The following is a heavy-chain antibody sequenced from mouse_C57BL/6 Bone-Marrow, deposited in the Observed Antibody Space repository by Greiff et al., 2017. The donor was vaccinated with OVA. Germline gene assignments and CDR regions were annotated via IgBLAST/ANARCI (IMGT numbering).Heavy chain of an antibody. CDR1: GYTFTSYW. D-gene: IGHD1-1*01. CDR2: IDPSDSYT. CDR3: ANYYGSSPNFDV. Sequence: QVQLQQPGAELVKPGASVKLSCKASGYTFTSYWMQWVKQRPGQGLEWIGEIDPSDSYTHYNQKFKGKATLTVDTSSSTAYMQLSSLTSEDSAVYYCANYYGSSPNFDVWGTGTTVTVSS. J-gene: IGHJ1*03. V-gene: IGHV1-50*01.